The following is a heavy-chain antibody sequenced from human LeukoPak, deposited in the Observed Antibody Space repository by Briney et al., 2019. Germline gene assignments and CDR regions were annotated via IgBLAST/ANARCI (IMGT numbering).Heavy chain of an antibody. D-gene: IGHD4-17*01. V-gene: IGHV1-69*13. Sequence: GASVKVSCKASGGTFSSYTISWVRQAPGQGLEWMGGIIPIFGTANYAQKFQGRVTITADESTSTASMELSSLRSEDTAVYYCARDHDYESESEYYYYYGMDVWGQGTTVTVSS. J-gene: IGHJ6*02. CDR3: ARDHDYESESEYYYYYGMDV. CDR2: IIPIFGTA. CDR1: GGTFSSYT.